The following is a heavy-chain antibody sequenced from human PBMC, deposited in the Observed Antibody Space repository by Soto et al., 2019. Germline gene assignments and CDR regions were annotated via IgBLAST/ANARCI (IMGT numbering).Heavy chain of an antibody. CDR2: IFHSGST. D-gene: IGHD2-15*01. Sequence: QVQLQASGPGLVKPSQTLSLSCSVSRAFINSGGFYYSWIRQPPGKGLEWLGYIFHSGSTLYNPSLRVRLTLSADTSRNQLSLYLTSVTAADPAVYYCVRGGIAGHWFDPWGKGILVTVSS. V-gene: IGHV4-31*03. J-gene: IGHJ5*02. CDR3: VRGGIAGHWFDP. CDR1: RAFINSGGFY.